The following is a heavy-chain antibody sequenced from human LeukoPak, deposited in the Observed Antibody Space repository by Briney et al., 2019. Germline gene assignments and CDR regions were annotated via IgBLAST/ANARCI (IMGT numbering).Heavy chain of an antibody. CDR1: GFTFASYA. CDR2: ISYEGRDK. D-gene: IGHD2-21*01. CDR3: VRDLYSRSPYFDV. J-gene: IGHJ4*02. Sequence: VGSLRLSCAASGFTFASYAMYWVRQAPGRGLEWVASISYEGRDKYNVGSVNGRFVISNDSYMSTLYLDLNSLRPEDTALYYCVRDLYSRSPYFDVWGQGPLVTVSS. V-gene: IGHV3-30*03.